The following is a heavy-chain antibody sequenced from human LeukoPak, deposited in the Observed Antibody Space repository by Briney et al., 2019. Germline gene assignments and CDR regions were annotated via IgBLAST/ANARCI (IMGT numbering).Heavy chain of an antibody. V-gene: IGHV4-59*08. CDR1: GGSISSYY. CDR3: AGGPTSSFDY. Sequence: PSETLSLTCTVSGGSISSYYWSWIRQPPGKGLEWIGYIYYTGSTNYNPSLKSRVTISVDRSKKQFSLKVSSVTAADTAVYYCAGGPTSSFDYWGQGTLVTVSS. D-gene: IGHD2-2*01. CDR2: IYYTGST. J-gene: IGHJ4*02.